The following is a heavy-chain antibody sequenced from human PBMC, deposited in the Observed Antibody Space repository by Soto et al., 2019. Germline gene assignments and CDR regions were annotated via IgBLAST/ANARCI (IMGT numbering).Heavy chain of an antibody. D-gene: IGHD2-15*01. CDR3: ARDPSESGNSYDAFDI. CDR1: GYTFTSYG. CDR2: ISAYNGNT. Sequence: GASVKVSCKASGYTFTSYGISWVRQAPGQGLEWMGWISAYNGNTNYAQKLQGRVTMATDTSTSTAYMELRSLRSDDTAVYYCARDPSESGNSYDAFDIWGQGTMVTVSS. J-gene: IGHJ3*02. V-gene: IGHV1-18*01.